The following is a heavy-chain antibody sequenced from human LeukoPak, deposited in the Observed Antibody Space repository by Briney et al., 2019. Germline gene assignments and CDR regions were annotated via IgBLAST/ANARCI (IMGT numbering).Heavy chain of an antibody. CDR1: GFTFDDYG. Sequence: GGSLRLSCAASGFTFDDYGMSWVRHAPGKGLVWVSGINWNGGSTGYADSVKGRFTISRDNAKNFLYLQMNSLRAEDTALYYCARSYYDISGYPPTSFDYWGQGTLVTVSS. V-gene: IGHV3-20*04. J-gene: IGHJ4*02. CDR3: ARSYYDISGYPPTSFDY. CDR2: INWNGGST. D-gene: IGHD3-22*01.